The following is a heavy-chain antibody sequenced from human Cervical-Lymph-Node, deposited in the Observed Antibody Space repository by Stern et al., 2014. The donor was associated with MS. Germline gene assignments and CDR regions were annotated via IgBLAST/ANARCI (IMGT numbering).Heavy chain of an antibody. Sequence: VQLVESGGGVVQPGRSLRLSCAASGFTFSTYGMHWVRQAPGKGLEWVAVISYDGSNKYYADSVKGRFTISRDNSKNTLYLQMNSLRAEDTAVYYCASSYSNSWSYFDYWGQGTLVTVSS. J-gene: IGHJ4*02. CDR1: GFTFSTYG. CDR3: ASSYSNSWSYFDY. D-gene: IGHD6-13*01. V-gene: IGHV3-30*03. CDR2: ISYDGSNK.